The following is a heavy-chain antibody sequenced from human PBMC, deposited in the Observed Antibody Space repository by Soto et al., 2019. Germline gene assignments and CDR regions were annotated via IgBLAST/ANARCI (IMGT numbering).Heavy chain of an antibody. CDR3: ARSSGHFLAYGMDV. V-gene: IGHV5-51*01. CDR1: GYSFTNYW. J-gene: IGHJ6*02. Sequence: GESLKISCQGSGYSFTNYWSGWVRQMPGKGLEWMGIIYVDDSDTRYSPSFQGQVLISADKSISTAYLQWCSLKASDTAIYYCARSSGHFLAYGMDVWGQGTTVTVSS. CDR2: IYVDDSDT. D-gene: IGHD3-3*01.